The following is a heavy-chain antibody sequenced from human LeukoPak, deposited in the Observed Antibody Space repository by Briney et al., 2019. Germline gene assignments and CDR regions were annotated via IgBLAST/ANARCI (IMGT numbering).Heavy chain of an antibody. J-gene: IGHJ4*02. CDR2: INQDGTGK. Sequence: PGGSLRLSCAASGFTLSDFYISWVRESPGKGLEWVASINQDGTGKYYVASVKGRFTISRDNAKKSVWLQMTSLRADDTAVYYCARSLWPEDYWGQGTLVTVSS. V-gene: IGHV3-7*01. D-gene: IGHD3-16*01. CDR3: ARSLWPEDY. CDR1: GFTLSDFY.